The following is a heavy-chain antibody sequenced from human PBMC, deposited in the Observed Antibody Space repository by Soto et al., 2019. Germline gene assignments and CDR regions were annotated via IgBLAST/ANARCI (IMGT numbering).Heavy chain of an antibody. D-gene: IGHD3-22*01. CDR1: GFSLSTSGVG. Sequence: QITLKASGPTLVKPTQTLTLTCTFSGFSLSTSGVGVGWIRQPPGKALEWLALIYWDDDKRYSPSLKSRLTITKDTSKYQVVLTMTNMDPVDTATYCCAHSLIGYYYDSSGSNWFDPCGQGTLVTVSS. CDR2: IYWDDDK. CDR3: AHSLIGYYYDSSGSNWFDP. V-gene: IGHV2-5*02. J-gene: IGHJ5*02.